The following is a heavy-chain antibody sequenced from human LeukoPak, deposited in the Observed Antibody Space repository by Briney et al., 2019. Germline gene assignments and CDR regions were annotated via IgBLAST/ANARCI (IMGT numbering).Heavy chain of an antibody. V-gene: IGHV4-34*01. CDR2: INRSGST. CDR3: ATASSYSGYYYYDMDV. Sequence: SETLSLTCAVYGGSFSGYYWSWIRQPPGKGLEWIGEINRSGSTNYNPSLKSRVTISVDTSKNQFSLKLSSVTAADTAVYYCATASSYSGYYYYDMDVWGKGTTVTVSS. D-gene: IGHD1-26*01. J-gene: IGHJ6*03. CDR1: GGSFSGYY.